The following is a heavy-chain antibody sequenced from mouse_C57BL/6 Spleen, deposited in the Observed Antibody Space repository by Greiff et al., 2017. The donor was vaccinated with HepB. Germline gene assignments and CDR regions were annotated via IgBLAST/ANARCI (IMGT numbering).Heavy chain of an antibody. V-gene: IGHV3-6*01. J-gene: IGHJ4*01. CDR1: GYSITSGYY. Sequence: EVQLQESGPGLVKPSQSLSLTCSVTGYSITSGYYWNWIRQFPGNKLEWMGYISYDGSNNYNPTLKNRISITRDTSKNQFFLKLNSVTTEDTATYYCAREAIPYGNYPLYAMDYWGQGTSVTVSS. CDR3: AREAIPYGNYPLYAMDY. CDR2: ISYDGSN. D-gene: IGHD2-1*01.